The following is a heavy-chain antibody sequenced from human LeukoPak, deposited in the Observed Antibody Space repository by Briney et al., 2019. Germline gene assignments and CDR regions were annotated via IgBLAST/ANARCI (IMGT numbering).Heavy chain of an antibody. CDR2: IRYDGSNN. J-gene: IGHJ3*02. V-gene: IGHV3-30*02. Sequence: GGSLRVYCEASGFTFSSYGMQWVRQAPGKGLEWVAFIRYDGSNNYYTDSVRGRFTISRDNSKNTLFLQMNSLRPEDTAVYYCAKLFSDLRDAFDIWGQGTMVTVSS. CDR1: GFTFSSYG. CDR3: AKLFSDLRDAFDI. D-gene: IGHD3-3*01.